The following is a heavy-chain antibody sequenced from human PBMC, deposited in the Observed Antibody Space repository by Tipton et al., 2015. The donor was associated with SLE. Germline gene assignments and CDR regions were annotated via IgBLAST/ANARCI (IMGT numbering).Heavy chain of an antibody. CDR3: VSSSWVGNYFDY. Sequence: SLRLSCAASGFSLSSDGMHWVRQAPGKGLEWVAVIWYDGRNKYYADSVKGRFIISRDNFKNTLSLQMNSLTAEDTAVYYCVSSSWVGNYFDYWGQGTLVTVPS. CDR1: GFSLSSDG. D-gene: IGHD6-13*01. J-gene: IGHJ4*02. CDR2: IWYDGRNK. V-gene: IGHV3-33*01.